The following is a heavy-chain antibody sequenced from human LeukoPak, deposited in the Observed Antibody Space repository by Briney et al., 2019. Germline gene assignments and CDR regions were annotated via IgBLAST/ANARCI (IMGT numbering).Heavy chain of an antibody. Sequence: GGSLRLSRAASGFTFSNAWMSWVRQAPGKGLEWVGRIKSKTDGGKTDYAAPVKGRFTISRDNAKNSLFLEMSSLRADDTAVYFCARDVEGGTFDIWGQGTTVTVSS. D-gene: IGHD3-16*01. CDR3: ARDVEGGTFDI. CDR2: IKSKTDGGKT. CDR1: GFTFSNAW. V-gene: IGHV3-15*01. J-gene: IGHJ3*02.